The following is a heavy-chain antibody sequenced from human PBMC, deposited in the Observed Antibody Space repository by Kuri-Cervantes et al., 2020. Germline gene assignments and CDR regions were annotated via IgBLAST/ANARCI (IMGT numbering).Heavy chain of an antibody. CDR2: INPNSGNT. D-gene: IGHD3-10*01. CDR1: GYTFASYD. CDR3: ARPIGSGSAFHY. Sequence: ASVKVSCKASGYTFASYDINWVRQATGQGLEWMGWINPNSGNTGYAQKFQDRVTITRDRSMSTAYMELSSLRSEDTAMYYCARPIGSGSAFHYWGQGTLVTVSS. J-gene: IGHJ4*02. V-gene: IGHV1-8*03.